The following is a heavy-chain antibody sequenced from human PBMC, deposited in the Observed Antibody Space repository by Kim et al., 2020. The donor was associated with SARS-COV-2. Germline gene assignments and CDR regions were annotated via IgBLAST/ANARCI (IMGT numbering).Heavy chain of an antibody. CDR1: GLTVSDYY. Sequence: GSLTLSCAASGLTVSDYYMSWVRQAPGKGLEWVSVIYSGGWTYYADSVKGRFTISRDNSKNTLFLQMNSLRVEDTAVYYCATLHCSSTNCYGSAWKYFDHWGQGTLVTVSS. V-gene: IGHV3-53*01. J-gene: IGHJ4*02. D-gene: IGHD2-2*01. CDR2: IYSGGWT. CDR3: ATLHCSSTNCYGSAWKYFDH.